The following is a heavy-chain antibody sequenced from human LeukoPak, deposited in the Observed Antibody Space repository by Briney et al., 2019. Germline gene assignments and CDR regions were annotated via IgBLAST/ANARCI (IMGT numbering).Heavy chain of an antibody. Sequence: GGSLRLAWAASGFTLSSYGMHWVRQPPGKGLEWVAFIRYDVSNKQHADSVKGRFTIPRDNSKNPLYLQMNSLRAEDTALYYCAKDKSLYSNSWYYFDYWGQGTLVTVSS. D-gene: IGHD6-13*01. J-gene: IGHJ4*02. V-gene: IGHV3-30*02. CDR1: GFTLSSYG. CDR2: IRYDVSNK. CDR3: AKDKSLYSNSWYYFDY.